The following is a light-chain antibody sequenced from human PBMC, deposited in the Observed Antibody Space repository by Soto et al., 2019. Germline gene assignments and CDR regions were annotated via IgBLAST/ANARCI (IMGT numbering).Light chain of an antibody. CDR2: GAS. CDR1: QDISHY. V-gene: IGKV1D-12*01. J-gene: IGKJ1*01. Sequence: GGRVTITCRASQDISHYLAWYQQKPGKAPKLLIYGASSLQSGVPSGFSGSGSGTDFTLTISSLQPEDFATFYCQQAYTFPRTFGQGTKVDIK. CDR3: QQAYTFPRT.